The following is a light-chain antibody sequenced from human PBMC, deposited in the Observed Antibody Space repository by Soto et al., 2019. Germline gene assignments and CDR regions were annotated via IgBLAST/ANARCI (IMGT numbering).Light chain of an antibody. J-gene: IGLJ3*02. CDR3: QFYDATNQV. CDR2: EDN. Sequence: NFMLTQPHSVSESPGKTVIISCTRSSGSIASNYVQWYQQRPGSSPTTVIYEDNQRPSGVPDRFSGSIDSSSNSASLTISGLETEDEADYFCQFYDATNQVFGGATKLTV. V-gene: IGLV6-57*01. CDR1: SGSIASNY.